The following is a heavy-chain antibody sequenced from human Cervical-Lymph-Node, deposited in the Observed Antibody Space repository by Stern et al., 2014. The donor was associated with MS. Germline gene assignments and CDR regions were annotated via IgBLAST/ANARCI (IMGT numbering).Heavy chain of an antibody. J-gene: IGHJ6*02. CDR3: AKGHVLRFLEWSYYYYGMDV. D-gene: IGHD3-3*01. Sequence: EVQLLESGGGLVQPGGSLRLSCAASGFTFSSYAMSWVRQAPGQGLEWVSAISGSGGSTYYADSVKGRFTISRDNSKNTLYLQMNSLRAEDTAVYYCAKGHVLRFLEWSYYYYGMDVWGQGTTVTVSS. V-gene: IGHV3-23*01. CDR1: GFTFSSYA. CDR2: ISGSGGST.